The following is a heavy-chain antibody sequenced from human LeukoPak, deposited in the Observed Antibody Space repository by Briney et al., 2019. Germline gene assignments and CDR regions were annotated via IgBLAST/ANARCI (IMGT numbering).Heavy chain of an antibody. D-gene: IGHD1-26*01. J-gene: IGHJ4*02. V-gene: IGHV3-30*03. CDR3: ATGGGIVGATPDY. Sequence: GRSLRLSCAASGFTFSSYGMHWVRQAPGKGLEWVAVISYDGSNKYYADSVKGRFTISRDNSKNTLYLQMNGLRVEDTALYYCATGGGIVGATPDYWGQGTLVTVSS. CDR2: ISYDGSNK. CDR1: GFTFSSYG.